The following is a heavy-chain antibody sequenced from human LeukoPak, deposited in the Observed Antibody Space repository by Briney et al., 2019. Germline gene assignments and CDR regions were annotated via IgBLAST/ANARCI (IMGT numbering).Heavy chain of an antibody. D-gene: IGHD3-16*01. J-gene: IGHJ6*03. Sequence: PSETLSLTCTVSGGSISSSSYYWGWIRQPPGKGLEWIGSIYYSGSTYYNPSLKSRVTISVDTSKNQFSLKLSSVTAADTAVYYCARVWGEREYYYYYMDVWGKGTTVTVSS. V-gene: IGHV4-39*07. CDR3: ARVWGEREYYYYYMDV. CDR1: GGSISSSSYY. CDR2: IYYSGST.